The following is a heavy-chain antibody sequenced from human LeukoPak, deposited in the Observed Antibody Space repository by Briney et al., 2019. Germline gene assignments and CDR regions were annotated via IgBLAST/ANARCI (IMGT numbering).Heavy chain of an antibody. Sequence: GGSLRLSCVASGFSLSDFYMSWIRQAPGEGLEWVSYISGGGTAIYYAESVKGRFTVSRDNAKNSLYLQSNSLRAEDTAIYYCARDWRNGGLDVWGQGTTVTVSS. D-gene: IGHD2-8*01. J-gene: IGHJ6*02. CDR3: ARDWRNGGLDV. CDR2: ISGGGTAI. CDR1: GFSLSDFY. V-gene: IGHV3-11*01.